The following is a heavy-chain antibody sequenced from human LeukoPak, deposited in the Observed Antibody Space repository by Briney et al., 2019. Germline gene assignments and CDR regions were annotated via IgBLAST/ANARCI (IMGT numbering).Heavy chain of an antibody. V-gene: IGHV3-48*03. J-gene: IGHJ4*02. CDR3: ARGDPPDY. CDR2: ISSSGYTI. Sequence: PGGSLRLSCAASGFTFSSYEMNWVRQAPGKGLEWVSYISSSGYTIYYADSVKGRFTISRDNAQSSLYLQLNSLRAEGTAVYYCARGDPPDYWGQGTLVTVSS. CDR1: GFTFSSYE.